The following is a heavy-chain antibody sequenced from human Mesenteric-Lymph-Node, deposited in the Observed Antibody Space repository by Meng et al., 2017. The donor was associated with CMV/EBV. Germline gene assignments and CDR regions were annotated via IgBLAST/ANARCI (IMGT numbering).Heavy chain of an antibody. J-gene: IGHJ4*02. CDR1: GFTFSGNT. Sequence: ASGFTFSGNTMNWVRQAPGKGLEWVSSIGSTGEHTFYADSVKGRFIVSRDNSKNTLYLQISSLRAEDTAVYYCAKMLPAAPTLFDYWGQGTLVTVSS. V-gene: IGHV3-23*01. D-gene: IGHD2-2*01. CDR3: AKMLPAAPTLFDY. CDR2: IGSTGEHT.